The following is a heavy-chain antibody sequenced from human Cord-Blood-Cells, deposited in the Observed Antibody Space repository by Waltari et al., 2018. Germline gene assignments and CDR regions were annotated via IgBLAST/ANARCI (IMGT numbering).Heavy chain of an antibody. CDR1: GYTFTGYY. V-gene: IGHV1-2*04. CDR3: ARNLALTGDAFDI. D-gene: IGHD2-8*02. Sequence: QVQLVQSGAEVKKPGASVKVSCKASGYTFTGYYMHWVRQAPGQGLEWMRWSNPNSGGTNYAQKFQGWVTMTRDTSISTAYMEMSRLRSDDTAVYYCARNLALTGDAFDIWGQGTMVTVSS. CDR2: SNPNSGGT. J-gene: IGHJ3*02.